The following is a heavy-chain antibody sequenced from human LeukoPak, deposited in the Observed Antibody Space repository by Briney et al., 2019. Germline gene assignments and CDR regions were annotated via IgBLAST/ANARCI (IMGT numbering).Heavy chain of an antibody. V-gene: IGHV1-24*01. CDR3: ATDPIAVASFDY. CDR1: GYTLTELS. Sequence: ASVKVSCKVSGYTLTELSMHWVRQAPGKGLEWMGGFDPEDGETIYAQKFQGRVTMTEDTSTDTAYMELSSLRSEDTAVYYCATDPIAVASFDYWGQGTLVTVSS. D-gene: IGHD6-19*01. CDR2: FDPEDGET. J-gene: IGHJ4*02.